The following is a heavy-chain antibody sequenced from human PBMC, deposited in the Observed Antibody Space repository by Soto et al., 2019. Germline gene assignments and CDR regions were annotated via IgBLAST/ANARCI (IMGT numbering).Heavy chain of an antibody. CDR1: GGSFSGYY. CDR3: ARLGYCSGGSCYQRGGYYYYYGMDV. CDR2: INHSGST. Sequence: PSETLSLTCAVYGGSFSGYYWSWIRQPPGKGLEWIGEINHSGSTNYSPSLKSRVTISVDTSKNQFSLKLSSVTAADTAVYYCARLGYCSGGSCYQRGGYYYYYGMDVWGQGTTVTVSS. J-gene: IGHJ6*02. V-gene: IGHV4-34*01. D-gene: IGHD2-15*01.